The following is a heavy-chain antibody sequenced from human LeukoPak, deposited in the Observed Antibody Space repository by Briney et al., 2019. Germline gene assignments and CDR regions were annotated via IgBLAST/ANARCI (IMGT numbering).Heavy chain of an antibody. CDR3: ARTSSNYLYWYFDL. CDR2: IYYSGST. D-gene: IGHD4-11*01. CDR1: GGSISSYY. J-gene: IGHJ2*01. Sequence: SETLSLTCTVSGGSISSYYWSWIRQPPGKGLEWIGYIYYSGSTNYNPSLKSRVTISVDTSKNQFSLKLSSVTAADTAVYYCARTSSNYLYWYFDLWGRGTLVTVSS. V-gene: IGHV4-59*01.